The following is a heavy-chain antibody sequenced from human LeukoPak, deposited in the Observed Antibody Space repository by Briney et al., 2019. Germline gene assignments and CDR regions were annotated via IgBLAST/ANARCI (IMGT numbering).Heavy chain of an antibody. CDR3: ARDYDGGYMDV. J-gene: IGHJ6*03. CDR1: GFTFSSYA. CDR2: ISSSSSYI. D-gene: IGHD3-3*01. V-gene: IGHV3-21*01. Sequence: GGSLRLSCAASGFTFSSYAMHWVRQAPGKGLEWVSSISSSSSYIYYADSVKGRFTISRDNAKNSLYLQMNSLRAEDTAVYYCARDYDGGYMDVWGKGTTVTVSS.